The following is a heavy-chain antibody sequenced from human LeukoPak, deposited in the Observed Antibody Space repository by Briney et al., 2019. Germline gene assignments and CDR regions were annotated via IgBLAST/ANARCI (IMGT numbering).Heavy chain of an antibody. CDR1: GFTFSSYS. CDR2: ISSSSSYI. CDR3: ARDLDVDIVATIEGGYYFDY. J-gene: IGHJ4*02. Sequence: PGGSLRLSCAASGFTFSSYSMNWVRQAPGKGLEWVSSISSSSSYIYYADSVKGRFTISRDNAKNSLYLQMNSLRAEDTAVYYCARDLDVDIVATIEGGYYFDYWGQGTLVTVSS. V-gene: IGHV3-21*01. D-gene: IGHD5-12*01.